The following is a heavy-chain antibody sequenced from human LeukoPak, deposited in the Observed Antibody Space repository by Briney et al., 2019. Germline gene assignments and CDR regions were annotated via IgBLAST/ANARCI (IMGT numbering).Heavy chain of an antibody. CDR3: ARDDCSSTSCYTW. D-gene: IGHD2-2*02. Sequence: SQTLSLTXTVSGGSISSGSYYWSWIRQPAGKGLEWIGRIYTSGSTNYNPSLKSRVTISVDTSKNQFSLKLSSVTAADTAVYYCARDDCSSTSCYTWWGQGTLVTVSS. J-gene: IGHJ4*02. V-gene: IGHV4-61*02. CDR1: GGSISSGSYY. CDR2: IYTSGST.